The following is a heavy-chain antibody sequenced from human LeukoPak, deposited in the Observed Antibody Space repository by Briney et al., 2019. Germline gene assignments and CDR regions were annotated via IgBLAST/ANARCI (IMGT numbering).Heavy chain of an antibody. J-gene: IGHJ6*02. V-gene: IGHV4-4*07. CDR3: ATLSEGMDV. Sequence: SETLCLTCSASGGSISSYDWNWIRQPAGKGLEWIGRIYSSGSTNYNPSLRSRVTMSVDTSKNQFFLKLFSVTAADTAIEYCATLSEGMDVWGQGTTVTVSS. CDR1: GGSISSYD. CDR2: IYSSGST.